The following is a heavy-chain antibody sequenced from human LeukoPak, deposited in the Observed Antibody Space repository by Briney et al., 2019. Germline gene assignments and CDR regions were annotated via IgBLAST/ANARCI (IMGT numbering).Heavy chain of an antibody. D-gene: IGHD6-19*01. J-gene: IGHJ4*02. CDR1: GYSISSGYY. Sequence: SETLSLTCTVSGYSISSGYYWGWIRQSAGKGLEWIGRVYTSGSTNYNPSLKSRVTISLGTSKNQFSLKLSSVTAADTAVYYCASPTRYSSGWNDIDYWGQGTLVTVSS. CDR2: VYTSGST. V-gene: IGHV4-61*02. CDR3: ASPTRYSSGWNDIDY.